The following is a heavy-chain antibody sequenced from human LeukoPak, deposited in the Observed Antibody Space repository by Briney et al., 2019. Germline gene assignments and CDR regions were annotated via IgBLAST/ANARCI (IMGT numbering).Heavy chain of an antibody. CDR3: ARTRYDWCCDY. CDR2: IYYSESP. V-gene: IGHV4-59*12. Sequence: SETLSLTCTVSGASISSYYWSWIRQPPGKGLEWIGYIYYSESPTYNPSLKSRATISVDTSKNQFSLKLSSVTAADTAVYYCARTRYDWCCDYWGQGTLATVSS. J-gene: IGHJ4*02. CDR1: GASISSYY. D-gene: IGHD3-16*01.